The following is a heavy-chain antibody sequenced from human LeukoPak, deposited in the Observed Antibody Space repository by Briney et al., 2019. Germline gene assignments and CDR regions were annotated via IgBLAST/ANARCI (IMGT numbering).Heavy chain of an antibody. CDR3: ASPSSSWYNDAFDI. J-gene: IGHJ3*02. D-gene: IGHD6-13*01. Sequence: GASVKVSCKASGYTFTGYYMHWVRQAPGQGLEWMGWINPNSGGTNYAQKFQGRVTMTRDTSISTAYMELSRLRSDDTAVYYGASPSSSWYNDAFDIWGRGTMVTVSS. CDR1: GYTFTGYY. V-gene: IGHV1-2*02. CDR2: INPNSGGT.